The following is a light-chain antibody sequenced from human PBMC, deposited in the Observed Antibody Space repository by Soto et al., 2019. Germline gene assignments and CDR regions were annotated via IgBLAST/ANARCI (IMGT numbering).Light chain of an antibody. CDR3: QQTFSTLLT. CDR2: AAS. CDR1: QSVINY. V-gene: IGKV1-39*01. Sequence: DIQMTQSPSALSASVGDRVTITCRASQSVINYLTWYQQKPGKAPKLLIYAASSLQSGVPSRFSGSGSGTDVKLTISSLQPEDFGTYYCQQTFSTLLTVGGGTKVEI. J-gene: IGKJ4*01.